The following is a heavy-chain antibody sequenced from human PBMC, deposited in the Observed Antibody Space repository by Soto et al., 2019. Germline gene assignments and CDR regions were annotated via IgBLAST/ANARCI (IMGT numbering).Heavy chain of an antibody. CDR1: GFTVGSNY. J-gene: IGHJ1*01. Sequence: EVQLVESGGGLIQPGGSLRLSCAASGFTVGSNYMSWVRQAPGKGLEWVSVIYSGGSTYYADSVKGRFTISRDNSKNTLYLQMYSLRAEDTAVYYCARDRVESGYPEYFQHWGQGTLVTVSS. CDR2: IYSGGST. V-gene: IGHV3-53*01. D-gene: IGHD3-22*01. CDR3: ARDRVESGYPEYFQH.